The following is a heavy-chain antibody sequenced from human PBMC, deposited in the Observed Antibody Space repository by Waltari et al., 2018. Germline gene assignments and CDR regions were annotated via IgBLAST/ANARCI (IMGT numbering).Heavy chain of an antibody. J-gene: IGHJ4*02. CDR3: ASPYYYDSSGYNPFDY. Sequence: QVQLVQSGAEVKKPGSSVKVSCKASGGTFSSYAISWVRQAPGQGLEWMGGIIPIFGTANDAQKFQGRFTITADESTSTAYMELSSLRSEDTAVYYCASPYYYDSSGYNPFDYWGQGTLVTVSS. CDR2: IIPIFGTA. D-gene: IGHD3-22*01. CDR1: GGTFSSYA. V-gene: IGHV1-69*01.